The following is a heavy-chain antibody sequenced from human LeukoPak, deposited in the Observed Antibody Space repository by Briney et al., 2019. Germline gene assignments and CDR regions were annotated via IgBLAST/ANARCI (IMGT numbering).Heavy chain of an antibody. J-gene: IGHJ4*02. Sequence: GGSLRLSCSASGFAFSAYAMHWVRQAPGKGLQYVSAISPTGDSTYYADSVKGRFSISRDNSKNTLYLQVSSLRPEDTAVYYCVPKGTEGYLGQGTLVTVSS. V-gene: IGHV3-64D*06. CDR3: VPKGTEGY. CDR1: GFAFSAYA. CDR2: ISPTGDST.